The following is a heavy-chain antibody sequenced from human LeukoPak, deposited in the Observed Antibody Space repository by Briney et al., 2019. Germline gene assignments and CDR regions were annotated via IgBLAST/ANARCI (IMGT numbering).Heavy chain of an antibody. CDR2: IKQDGSAR. CDR3: ARVLGRDGYRMAFDY. Sequence: GGSLRLSCAASGFTFTNFWMTWIRQAPGKGLEWVANIKQDGSARNHVDSVKGRFTISRDNAKNSLYLQMNSLRAEDTAVYYCARVLGRDGYRMAFDYWGQGTLVTVSS. V-gene: IGHV3-7*01. J-gene: IGHJ4*02. CDR1: GFTFTNFW. D-gene: IGHD5-24*01.